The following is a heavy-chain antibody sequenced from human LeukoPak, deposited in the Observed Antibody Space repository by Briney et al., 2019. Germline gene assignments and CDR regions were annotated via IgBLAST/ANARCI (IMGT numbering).Heavy chain of an antibody. Sequence: GGSLRLSCAASGFTFSTCAMGWVRQAPGKGLEWVSALSRSGDSTYYADSVRGRVTISRDNSKNTLYLQMNSLRADDTAVYYCARYPYSTSSWSDPWGQGTLVTVSS. CDR2: LSRSGDST. V-gene: IGHV3-23*01. CDR3: ARYPYSTSSWSDP. CDR1: GFTFSTCA. D-gene: IGHD6-6*01. J-gene: IGHJ5*02.